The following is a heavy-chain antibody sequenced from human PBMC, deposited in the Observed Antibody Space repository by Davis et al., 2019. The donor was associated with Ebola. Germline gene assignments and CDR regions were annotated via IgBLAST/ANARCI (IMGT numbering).Heavy chain of an antibody. V-gene: IGHV3-23*01. CDR3: AKAVGATTFYYFDY. CDR1: GLPFSRYA. J-gene: IGHJ4*02. D-gene: IGHD1-26*01. CDR2: ISGLGDST. Sequence: GESLITSCASSGLPFSRYAMRSVRHAPEKVLEWVSIISGLGDSTYYADSVKGRVTISRDNSKNSLYLQMNSLRAEDTAVYYCAKAVGATTFYYFDYWGQGTLVTVSS.